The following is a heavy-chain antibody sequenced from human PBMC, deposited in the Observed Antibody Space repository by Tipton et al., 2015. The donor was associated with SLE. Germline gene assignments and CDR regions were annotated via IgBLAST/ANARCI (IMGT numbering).Heavy chain of an antibody. CDR1: GGSFSGYY. CDR2: INHSGST. Sequence: TLSLTCAVYGGSFSGYYWSWIRQPPGKGLEWIGEINHSGSTNYSPSLKSRFTISVDTSKNQFSLKLSSVTAADTAVYYCATGYDFQTGWFQHWGQGTLVTVSS. J-gene: IGHJ1*01. CDR3: ATGYDFQTGWFQH. V-gene: IGHV4-34*01. D-gene: IGHD5-12*01.